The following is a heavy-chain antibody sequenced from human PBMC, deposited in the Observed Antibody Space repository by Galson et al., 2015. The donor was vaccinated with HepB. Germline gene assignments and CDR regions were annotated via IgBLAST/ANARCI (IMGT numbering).Heavy chain of an antibody. J-gene: IGHJ5*02. V-gene: IGHV1-18*01. CDR3: ARDYDWNIVVVPAAIWFDP. CDR2: ISAYNGNT. D-gene: IGHD2-2*01. CDR1: GYTFTSYG. Sequence: SVKVSCKASGYTFTSYGISWVRQAPGQGLEWMGWISAYNGNTNYAQKLQGRVTMTTDTSTSTAYMELRSLRSDDTAVYYCARDYDWNIVVVPAAIWFDPWGQGTLVTVSS.